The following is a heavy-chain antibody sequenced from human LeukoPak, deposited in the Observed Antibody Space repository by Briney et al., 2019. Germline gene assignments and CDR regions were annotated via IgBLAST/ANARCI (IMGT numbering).Heavy chain of an antibody. CDR1: GFTFSGYG. V-gene: IGHV3-30*18. CDR3: AKDLGVRNNDY. J-gene: IGHJ4*02. CDR2: ISYDGSNK. Sequence: GGSLRLSCAASGFTFSGYGMNWVRQAPGKGLEWVAVISYDGSNKYYADSVKGRFTNARDNSKNPLYLQMNSLSAEDTAVYYCAKDLGVRNNDYWGQGTLVTVSS. D-gene: IGHD3-16*01.